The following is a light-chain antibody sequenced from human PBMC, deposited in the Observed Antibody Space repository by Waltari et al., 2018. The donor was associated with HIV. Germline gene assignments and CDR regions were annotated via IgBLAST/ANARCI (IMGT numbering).Light chain of an antibody. J-gene: IGLJ3*02. CDR2: SNN. V-gene: IGLV1-44*01. Sequence: QSVLTQPPSASGTPGQRVSTSCSGSSSNIGSNIVNWYQQLPGTAPKLLIYSNNQRPSGVPDRFSGSKSGTSASLAISGLQSEDEADYYCAAWDDSLNAWVFGGGTKLTVL. CDR3: AAWDDSLNAWV. CDR1: SSNIGSNI.